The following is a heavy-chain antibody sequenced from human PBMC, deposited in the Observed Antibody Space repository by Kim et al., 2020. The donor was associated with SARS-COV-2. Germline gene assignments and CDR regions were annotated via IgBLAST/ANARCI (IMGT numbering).Heavy chain of an antibody. CDR2: ISYDGSNK. CDR1: GFTFSSYG. V-gene: IGHV3-30*18. D-gene: IGHD2-15*01. Sequence: GGSLRLSCAASGFTFSSYGMHWVRQAPGKGLEWVAVISYDGSNKYYADSVKGRFTISRDNSKNTLYLQMNSLRAEDTAVYYCAKDKDIVVVVAASRPFDYWGQGTLVTVSS. J-gene: IGHJ4*02. CDR3: AKDKDIVVVVAASRPFDY.